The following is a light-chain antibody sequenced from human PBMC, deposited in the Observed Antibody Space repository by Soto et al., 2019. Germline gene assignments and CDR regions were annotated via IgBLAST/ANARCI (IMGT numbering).Light chain of an antibody. J-gene: IGLJ2*01. Sequence: QSALTQPASVSGSPGQSITISCTGTSSDVGSYNYVSWYQQHPGKAPKLMIYEVSNRPSGVSNRFSGSKSGNTASLTISGLQAEDEADYYCQSYDSSLSGAGVFGGGTKVTVL. CDR3: QSYDSSLSGAGV. V-gene: IGLV2-14*01. CDR2: EVS. CDR1: SSDVGSYNY.